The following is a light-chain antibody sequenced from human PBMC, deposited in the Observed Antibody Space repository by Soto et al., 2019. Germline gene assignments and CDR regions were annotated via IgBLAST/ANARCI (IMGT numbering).Light chain of an antibody. CDR3: SSFAGGGNPVL. CDR2: EVT. V-gene: IGLV2-8*01. J-gene: IGLJ2*01. CDR1: SSDVGGYNY. Sequence: QSALTQPPSASGSLGQSVTISCTGTSSDVGGYNYVSWHQQHPGKAPKVMIYEVTKRPPGVPDRFSGSKSGNTASMTVSGLPAEDAADYCCSSFAGGGNPVLLGGGTKLTVL.